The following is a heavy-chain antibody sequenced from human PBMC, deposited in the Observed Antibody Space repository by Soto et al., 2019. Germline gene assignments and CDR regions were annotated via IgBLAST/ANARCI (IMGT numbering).Heavy chain of an antibody. CDR3: ARGPTDYYNNSGNYFLDY. D-gene: IGHD3-22*01. CDR1: GYTFTTYG. J-gene: IGHJ4*02. Sequence: ASVKVSCKASGYTFTTYGMSWVRQAPGQGLDWTGWISTYNGNTKYAERLQGRVTMTTDTTTSTAYMELRSLTSDDTAVYYCARGPTDYYNNSGNYFLDYWGQGTLVTVSS. CDR2: ISTYNGNT. V-gene: IGHV1-18*01.